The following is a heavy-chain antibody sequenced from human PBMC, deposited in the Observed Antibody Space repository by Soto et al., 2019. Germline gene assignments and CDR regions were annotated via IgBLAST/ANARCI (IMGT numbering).Heavy chain of an antibody. CDR2: INAGNGNT. J-gene: IGHJ5*01. CDR3: ARYSSRWSRPLFDS. Sequence: ASVKVSCKASGYTFTSYAMHWVRQAPGQRLEWMGWINAGNGNTKYSQKFQGRVTITRDTSASTAYMELSSLRSEDTAVYYCARYSSRWSRPLFDSRGQGILVTVSS. CDR1: GYTFTSYA. V-gene: IGHV1-3*01. D-gene: IGHD6-13*01.